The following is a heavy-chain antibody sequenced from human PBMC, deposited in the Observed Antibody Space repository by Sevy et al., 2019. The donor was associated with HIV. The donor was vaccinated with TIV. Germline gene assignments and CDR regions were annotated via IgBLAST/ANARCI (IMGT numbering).Heavy chain of an antibody. D-gene: IGHD3-10*01. J-gene: IGHJ5*02. CDR2: INTDTGNP. CDR3: ARGAYYGSGYNWFDP. CDR1: GYTFTRYT. Sequence: ASVKVSCKTSGYTFTRYTMNWVRQAPGQGLEWMGWINTDTGNPTYAQGFTGRFVFSFDTSVNTAYLQTSSLRAEDTAIYYCARGAYYGSGYNWFDPWGQGTLVTVSS. V-gene: IGHV7-4-1*02.